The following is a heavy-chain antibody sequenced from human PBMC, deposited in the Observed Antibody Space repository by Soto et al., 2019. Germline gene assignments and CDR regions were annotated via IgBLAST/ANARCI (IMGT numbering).Heavy chain of an antibody. Sequence: LALTRTVSRGYISRSRYYWGWIRQPPGNGLEWIGSIYYSGSTYYNPSLKSRVTISVDTSKNQFSLKLSSVTAADTAVYYCASLLWFGELFGSYYYYYYGMDVWGQGTTVT. CDR2: IYYSGST. CDR1: RGYISRSRYY. J-gene: IGHJ6*02. D-gene: IGHD3-10*01. V-gene: IGHV4-39*01. CDR3: ASLLWFGELFGSYYYYYYGMDV.